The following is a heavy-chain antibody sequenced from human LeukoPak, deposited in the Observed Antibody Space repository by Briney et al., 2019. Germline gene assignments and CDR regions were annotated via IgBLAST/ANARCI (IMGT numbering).Heavy chain of an antibody. V-gene: IGHV1-2*02. D-gene: IGHD2-15*01. CDR3: ARRGRLGYCSGGSCYWTVLFDP. Sequence: PGGSLRLSCAGSGFTFSSYGMHWVRQAPGQGLEWMGWINPNSGGTNYAQKFQGRVTMTRDTSISTAYMELSRLRSDDTAVYYCARRGRLGYCSGGSCYWTVLFDPWGQGTLVTVSS. CDR1: GFTFSSYG. CDR2: INPNSGGT. J-gene: IGHJ5*02.